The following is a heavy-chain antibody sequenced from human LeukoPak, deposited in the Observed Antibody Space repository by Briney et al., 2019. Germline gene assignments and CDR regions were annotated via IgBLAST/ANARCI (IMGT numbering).Heavy chain of an antibody. CDR1: GDSFKNYY. D-gene: IGHD6-19*01. J-gene: IGHJ4*02. CDR2: INHGGLT. V-gene: IGHV4-34*01. Sequence: SETLSLTCAVYGDSFKNYYWTWIRQSPEKGLEWIGEINHGGLTSYNPSLESRPTLLVDTSKNQFSLNLRSVTAADTAVYYCARMGAVAGFDYWGQGTLVTVSS. CDR3: ARMGAVAGFDY.